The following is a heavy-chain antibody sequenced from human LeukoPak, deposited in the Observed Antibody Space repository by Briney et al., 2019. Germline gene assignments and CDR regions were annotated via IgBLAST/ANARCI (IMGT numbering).Heavy chain of an antibody. CDR2: INPNSGGT. Sequence: ASVKVSCKASGYTFTGYYMHWVRQAPGQGLEWMGWINPNSGGTNYAQKFQGRVTMTRDASISTAYMELSRLRSEDTAVYYCARDWVLGGSGSYGYWGQGTLVTVSS. V-gene: IGHV1-2*02. CDR3: ARDWVLGGSGSYGY. J-gene: IGHJ4*02. D-gene: IGHD3-10*01. CDR1: GYTFTGYY.